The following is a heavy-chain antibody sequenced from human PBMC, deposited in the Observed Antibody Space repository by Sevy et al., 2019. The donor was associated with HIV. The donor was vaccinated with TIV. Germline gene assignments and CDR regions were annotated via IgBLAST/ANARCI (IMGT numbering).Heavy chain of an antibody. Sequence: GESLKISCKGSGYGFTSYWIGWVRQMPGKGLEWMGIIYPGDSDTRYSPSFQGQVTISADKSISTAYLQWSSLKASDTAMYYCARIGAEYSSSWYAIYYYYYYMDVWGKGTTVTVSS. CDR2: IYPGDSDT. J-gene: IGHJ6*03. D-gene: IGHD6-13*01. CDR1: GYGFTSYW. V-gene: IGHV5-51*01. CDR3: ARIGAEYSSSWYAIYYYYYYMDV.